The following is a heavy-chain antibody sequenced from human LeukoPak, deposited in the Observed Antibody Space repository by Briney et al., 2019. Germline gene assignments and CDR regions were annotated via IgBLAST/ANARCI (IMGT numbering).Heavy chain of an antibody. CDR1: GYTLTGYY. CDR2: IYPNTGAT. D-gene: IGHD6-19*01. J-gene: IGHJ4*02. Sequence: SVTVSCKHTGYTLTGYYLHWLRPAPAKGVEWLGWIYPNTGATMSAQKFQGRVTMSRDTSIDTAYMELSRLTSDDTAVYYCARDRVGSGWPRPYYLEKWGQGTLVTVSS. V-gene: IGHV1-2*02. CDR3: ARDRVGSGWPRPYYLEK.